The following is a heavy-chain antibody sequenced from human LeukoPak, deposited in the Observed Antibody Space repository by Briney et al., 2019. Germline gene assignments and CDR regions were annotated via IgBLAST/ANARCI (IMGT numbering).Heavy chain of an antibody. J-gene: IGHJ4*02. D-gene: IGHD1-26*01. Sequence: GGSLRLSCAASGFTFSSYGMHWVRQAPGKGLEWVAFIRSDGSTKYFADSVKGRFTISRDNSKNTLYLQMNSLRAEDTAVYYCAKDQLLGGSYTFDYWGQGTLVTVSS. V-gene: IGHV3-30*02. CDR3: AKDQLLGGSYTFDY. CDR1: GFTFSSYG. CDR2: IRSDGSTK.